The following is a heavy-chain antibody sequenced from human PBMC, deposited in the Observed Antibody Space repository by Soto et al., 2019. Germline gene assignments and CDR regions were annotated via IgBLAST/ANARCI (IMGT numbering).Heavy chain of an antibody. CDR1: GVTFSSYA. CDR3: AKTPGYCSGGSCYSGVDTDGMDV. V-gene: IGHV3-23*01. D-gene: IGHD2-15*01. CDR2: ISGSGGST. J-gene: IGHJ6*02. Sequence: GGSLRLSCAASGVTFSSYAMSWVRQAPGKGLEWVSAISGSGGSTYYADSVKGRFTISRDNSKNTLYLQMNSLRAEDTAVYYCAKTPGYCSGGSCYSGVDTDGMDVWGQGTTVTVSS.